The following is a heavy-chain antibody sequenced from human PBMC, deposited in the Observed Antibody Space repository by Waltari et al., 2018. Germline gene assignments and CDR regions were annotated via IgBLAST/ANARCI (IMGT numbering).Heavy chain of an antibody. V-gene: IGHV1-2*02. CDR2: LNPNSGGT. J-gene: IGHJ4*02. CDR1: GYTFTGYD. D-gene: IGHD5-18*01. Sequence: QVQLVQSGAEVKKPGASVKVSCKASGYTFTGYDMHWVGQAPGQGLEGMGWLNPNSGGTNYAQKFQGRVTMTRDTSISTAYMELSRLRSDDTAVYYCARDSYSYGAGVCDYWGQGTLVTVSS. CDR3: ARDSYSYGAGVCDY.